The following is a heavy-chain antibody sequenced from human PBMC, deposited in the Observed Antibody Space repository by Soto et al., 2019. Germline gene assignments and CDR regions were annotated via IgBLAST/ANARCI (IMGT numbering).Heavy chain of an antibody. V-gene: IGHV3-23*01. J-gene: IGHJ6*02. CDR3: AKDDILTGYYRYYYYYGMDV. Sequence: GGSLRLSCAASGFTFSSYAMSWVRQAPGKGLEWVSAISGSGGSTYYADSVKGRSTISRDNSKNTLYLQMNSLRAEDTAVYYCAKDDILTGYYRYYYYYGMDVWGQGTTVTVSS. CDR2: ISGSGGST. CDR1: GFTFSSYA. D-gene: IGHD3-9*01.